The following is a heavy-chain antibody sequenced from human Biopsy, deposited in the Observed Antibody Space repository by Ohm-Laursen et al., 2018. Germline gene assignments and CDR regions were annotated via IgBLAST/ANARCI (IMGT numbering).Heavy chain of an antibody. CDR3: ARAVAGTGGVFDS. D-gene: IGHD6-19*01. V-gene: IGHV1-46*01. J-gene: IGHJ4*02. CDR2: INPSGGST. Sequence: SVKVSCKASGYIFTSYYIHWVRQAPRQGLEWMASINPSGGSTTYAQRFQGRLIMTRDTSTSSIYMELSSLRSEDTAIYFCARAVAGTGGVFDSWGQGTLVTVSS. CDR1: GYIFTSYY.